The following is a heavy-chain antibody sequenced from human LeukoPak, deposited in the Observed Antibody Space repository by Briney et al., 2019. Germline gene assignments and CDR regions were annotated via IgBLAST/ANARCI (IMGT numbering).Heavy chain of an antibody. CDR2: IYSGGST. Sequence: GGSLRLSCAASGFTVSSNYMSWVRQAPGKGLEWVSVIYSGGSTYYADSVKGRFTISRDNSKNTLYLQMNSLETEDTAVYYCTRDSSWAFGGYWGRGTLVTVSS. J-gene: IGHJ4*02. CDR1: GFTVSSNY. V-gene: IGHV3-53*01. CDR3: TRDSSWAFGGY. D-gene: IGHD3-16*01.